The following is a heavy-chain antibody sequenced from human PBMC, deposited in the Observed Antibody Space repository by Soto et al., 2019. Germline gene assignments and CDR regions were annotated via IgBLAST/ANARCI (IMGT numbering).Heavy chain of an antibody. CDR2: ISGSGGST. CDR3: AKPAVDWETEGVSIAAAGSYYYYYGMDV. J-gene: IGHJ6*02. Sequence: EVQLLESGGGLVQPGGSLRLSCAASGFTFSSYAMSWVRQAPGKGLEWVSAISGSGGSTYYADSVKGRFTISRDNSKNTLYLQMNSLRAEDTAVYYCAKPAVDWETEGVSIAAAGSYYYYYGMDVWGQGTTVTVSS. D-gene: IGHD6-13*01. V-gene: IGHV3-23*01. CDR1: GFTFSSYA.